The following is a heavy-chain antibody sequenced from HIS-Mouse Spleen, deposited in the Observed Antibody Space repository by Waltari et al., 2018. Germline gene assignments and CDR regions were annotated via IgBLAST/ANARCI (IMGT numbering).Heavy chain of an antibody. J-gene: IGHJ3*02. CDR3: ARGMYSSSWLCPADDAFDI. V-gene: IGHV3-30-3*01. Sequence: QVQLVESGGGVVQPGRSLRLSWAASGFTFSSYAMHWARQAPGKGLEWVAVISYDGSNKYYADSVKGRFTISRDNSKNTLYLQMNSLRAEDTAVYYCARGMYSSSWLCPADDAFDIWGQGTMVTVSS. CDR2: ISYDGSNK. CDR1: GFTFSSYA. D-gene: IGHD6-6*01.